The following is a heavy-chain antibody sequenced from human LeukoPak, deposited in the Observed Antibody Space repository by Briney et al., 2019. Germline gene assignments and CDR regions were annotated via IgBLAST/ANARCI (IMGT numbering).Heavy chain of an antibody. Sequence: PSETLSLTCTVSAGSISSSSYYWAWIRQPPGKGLERIGSIYYSGSTYYNPSLNSRATISVDTSQNQFSLKLSSVTAADTAVYYCRVEAARLGGYYYYYMDVWGKGTTVTVSS. J-gene: IGHJ6*03. CDR1: AGSISSSSYY. D-gene: IGHD6-6*01. CDR2: IYYSGST. CDR3: RVEAARLGGYYYYYMDV. V-gene: IGHV4-39*01.